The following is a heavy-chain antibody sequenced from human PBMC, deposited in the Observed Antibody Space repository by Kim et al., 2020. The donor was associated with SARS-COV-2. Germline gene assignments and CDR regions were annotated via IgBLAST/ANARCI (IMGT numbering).Heavy chain of an antibody. V-gene: IGHV3-7*01. CDR3: AALDTAQVPGGI. J-gene: IGHJ4*02. CDR1: GFSLGNNS. Sequence: GGSLRLSCVVSGFSLGNNSMSWVRQAPGKGLEWVAMKTGDGSEEYYVDSVKGRFTMSRDNAKNSLYLQMCSLRTEDTAVYYCAALDTAQVPGGIWGQGTLVSVSS. CDR2: KTGDGSEE. D-gene: IGHD3-10*01.